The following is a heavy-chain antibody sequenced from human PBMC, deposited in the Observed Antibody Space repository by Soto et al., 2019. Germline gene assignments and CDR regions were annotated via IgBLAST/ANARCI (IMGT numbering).Heavy chain of an antibody. Sequence: PGGSLRLSCAASGFTFSSYWMSWVRQAPGKGLEWVANIKQDGSEKYYVDSVKGRFTISRDNAKNSLYLQMNSRRAEDTAVYYSARESKYSSIWYIFYHYYYMDVWGKGTTVTVSS. CDR3: ARESKYSSIWYIFYHYYYMDV. V-gene: IGHV3-7*01. CDR2: IKQDGSEK. CDR1: GFTFSSYW. D-gene: IGHD6-13*01. J-gene: IGHJ6*03.